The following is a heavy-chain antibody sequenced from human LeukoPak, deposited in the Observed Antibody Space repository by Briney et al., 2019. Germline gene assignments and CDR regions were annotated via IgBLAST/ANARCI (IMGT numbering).Heavy chain of an antibody. D-gene: IGHD2-2*01. CDR2: IYYSGST. Sequence: SATLSLTCTVSGGSVSSGSYYWSWIRRPPGKGLEWIGYIYYSGSTNYNPSLKSRVTISVDTSKNQFSLKLSSVTAADTAVYYCARKGYCSSTSCYEGWFDPWGQGTLVTVSS. CDR3: ARKGYCSSTSCYEGWFDP. J-gene: IGHJ5*02. CDR1: GGSVSSGSYY. V-gene: IGHV4-61*01.